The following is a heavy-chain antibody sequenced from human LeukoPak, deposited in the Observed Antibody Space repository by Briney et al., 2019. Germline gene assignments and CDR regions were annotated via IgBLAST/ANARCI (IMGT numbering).Heavy chain of an antibody. CDR1: DYSISSDYY. J-gene: IGHJ4*02. CDR3: ARSPSDNSDYYPKYFDY. Sequence: SETLSLTCVVSDYSISSDYYWGGIRQPPGKGLEWIGTIYHSGSAFYNPSLKSRVTISVDTSKNQFSLKLTSVTAADTAVYYCARSPSDNSDYYPKYFDYWGRGTLVTVSS. D-gene: IGHD3-22*01. V-gene: IGHV4-38-2*01. CDR2: IYHSGSA.